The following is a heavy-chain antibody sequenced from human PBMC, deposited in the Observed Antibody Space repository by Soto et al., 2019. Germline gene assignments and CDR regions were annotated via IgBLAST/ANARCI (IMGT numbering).Heavy chain of an antibody. J-gene: IGHJ6*03. V-gene: IGHV1-18*01. CDR2: ISAYNGNT. CDR1: GYTFTSYG. Sequence: QVQLVQSGAEVKQPGASVKVSCKASGYTFTSYGISWVRQAPGQGLEWMGWISAYNGNTNYAQKLQGRVTMTTDTSTSTAYMELRSLRSDDTAVYYCARDQGLELLPYYYYMDVWGKGTTVTVSS. CDR3: ARDQGLELLPYYYYMDV. D-gene: IGHD1-7*01.